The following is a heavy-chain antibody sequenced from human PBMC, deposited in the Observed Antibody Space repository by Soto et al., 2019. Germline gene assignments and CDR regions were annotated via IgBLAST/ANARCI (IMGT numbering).Heavy chain of an antibody. CDR3: ARGRGALTVVSNWFDP. CDR1: GFTFEDHA. V-gene: IGHV3-9*01. CDR2: INWNSGIT. J-gene: IGHJ5*02. Sequence: EVHLVESGGGLVQPGRSLRLSCAASGFTFEDHAIHWIRQAPGKGLEWVSGINWNSGITGYADSVKGRFTISRDNANNSLHLDMNSLRTEDTALYYCARGRGALTVVSNWFDPWGQGTLVTVSS. D-gene: IGHD3-22*01.